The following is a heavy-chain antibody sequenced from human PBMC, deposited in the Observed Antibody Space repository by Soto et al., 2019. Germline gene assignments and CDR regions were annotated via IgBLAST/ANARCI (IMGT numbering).Heavy chain of an antibody. CDR2: IYYSGST. V-gene: IGHV4-59*01. J-gene: IGHJ5*02. CDR1: GGSISSYY. D-gene: IGHD3-3*01. Sequence: SETLSLTCTVSGGSISSYYWSWIRQPPGKGLEWIGYIYYSGSTNYNPSLKSRVTISVDTSKNQFSLKLSSVTAADTAVYYCARGRFLEWLLFWFDPWGQGTLVTVSS. CDR3: ARGRFLEWLLFWFDP.